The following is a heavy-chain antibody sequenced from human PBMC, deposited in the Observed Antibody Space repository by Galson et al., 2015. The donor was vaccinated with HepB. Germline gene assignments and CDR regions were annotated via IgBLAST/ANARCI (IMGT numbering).Heavy chain of an antibody. Sequence: SVKVSCKASGGTFSSYTISWVRQAPGQGLEWMGRIIPILGIANYAQKFQGRVTITADKSTSTAYMELSSLRSEDTAVYYCASVFLSGSQFDYWGQGTLVTVSS. CDR2: IIPILGIA. CDR1: GGTFSSYT. J-gene: IGHJ4*02. CDR3: ASVFLSGSQFDY. D-gene: IGHD3-10*01. V-gene: IGHV1-69*02.